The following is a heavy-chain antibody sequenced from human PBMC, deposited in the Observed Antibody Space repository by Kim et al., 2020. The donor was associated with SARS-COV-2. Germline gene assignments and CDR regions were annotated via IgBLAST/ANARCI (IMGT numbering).Heavy chain of an antibody. D-gene: IGHD2-21*02. CDR2: IYYSGST. Sequence: SETLSLTCTVSGGSISSGGYYWSWIRQHPGKGLEWIGYIYYSGSTYYNPSLKSRVTISVDTSKNQFSLKLSSVTAADTAVYYCARDKGSAVVTPGADWYYYYGMDVWGQGTTVTVSS. CDR1: GGSISSGGYY. V-gene: IGHV4-31*03. J-gene: IGHJ6*02. CDR3: ARDKGSAVVTPGADWYYYYGMDV.